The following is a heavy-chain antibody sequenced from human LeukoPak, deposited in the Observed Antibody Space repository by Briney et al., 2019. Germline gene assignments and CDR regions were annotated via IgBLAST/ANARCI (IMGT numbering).Heavy chain of an antibody. CDR1: GGTFSSYA. V-gene: IGHV1-69*13. CDR3: ARALQYCSSTSCYTDAFDI. Sequence: SVKVSCKASGGTFSSYAISWVRQAPGQGLEWMGGIIPIFGTANYAQKFQGRVTITADESTSTAYMELSSLRSEDTAVYYCARALQYCSSTSCYTDAFDIWGQGTMVTVSS. J-gene: IGHJ3*02. D-gene: IGHD2-2*02. CDR2: IIPIFGTA.